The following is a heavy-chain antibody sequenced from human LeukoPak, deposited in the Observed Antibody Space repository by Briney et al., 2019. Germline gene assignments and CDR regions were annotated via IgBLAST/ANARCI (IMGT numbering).Heavy chain of an antibody. V-gene: IGHV4-34*01. Sequence: PSETLSPTCAVYGGSFSGYYWSWIRQPPGKGLEWIGEINHSGSTNCNPSLKSRVTISVDTSKNQFSLKLSSVTAADTAVYYCARHRGSTYYYDSSGYYLWGQGTLVTVSS. CDR3: ARHRGSTYYYDSSGYYL. CDR2: INHSGST. J-gene: IGHJ5*02. CDR1: GGSFSGYY. D-gene: IGHD3-22*01.